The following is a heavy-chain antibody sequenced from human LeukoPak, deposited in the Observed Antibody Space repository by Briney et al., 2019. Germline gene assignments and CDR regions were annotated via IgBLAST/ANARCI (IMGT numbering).Heavy chain of an antibody. CDR1: GYSISSGYY. V-gene: IGHV4-38-2*01. CDR3: ARRSGSGYYYFDY. J-gene: IGHJ4*02. CDR2: IYHSGST. Sequence: KPSETLSLTCAVSGYSISSGYYWGWIRQPPGKGLEWIGSIYHSGSTYYNPSLKSRVTISVDTSKNQFSLELNSVTAADTAVYYCARRSGSGYYYFDYWGQGTLVTVSS. D-gene: IGHD3-10*01.